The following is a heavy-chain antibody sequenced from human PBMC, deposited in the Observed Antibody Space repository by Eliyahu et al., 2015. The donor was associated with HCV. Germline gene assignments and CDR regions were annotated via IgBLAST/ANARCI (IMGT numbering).Heavy chain of an antibody. V-gene: IGHV1-69*18. J-gene: IGHJ4*02. CDR1: GGSFSSYS. Sequence: QVQLVQSGAEVKKPGXSVKVSCKASGGSFSSYSIDWVRQAPGQGLEWMGRIIPIFGTANYTQIFQGRITITADESTSTAYMELSSLRSEDTAVYYCARGPETKSAYYYNYWGQGTLVTVSS. D-gene: IGHD3-22*01. CDR2: IIPIFGTA. CDR3: ARGPETKSAYYYNY.